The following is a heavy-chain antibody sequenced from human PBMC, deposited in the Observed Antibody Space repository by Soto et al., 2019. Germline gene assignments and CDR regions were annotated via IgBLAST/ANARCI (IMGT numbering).Heavy chain of an antibody. J-gene: IGHJ5*02. D-gene: IGHD2-21*02. V-gene: IGHV5-51*01. CDR2: IYPGDSDT. CDR1: GYSFTSYW. Sequence: GESLKISCKGSGYSFTSYWIGWVRQMPGKGLEWMGIIYPGDSDTRCSPSFQGQVTISADKSISTAYLQWSSLKASDTAMYYCARHLEAYCGGDCYGWFDPWGQGTLVTVSS. CDR3: ARHLEAYCGGDCYGWFDP.